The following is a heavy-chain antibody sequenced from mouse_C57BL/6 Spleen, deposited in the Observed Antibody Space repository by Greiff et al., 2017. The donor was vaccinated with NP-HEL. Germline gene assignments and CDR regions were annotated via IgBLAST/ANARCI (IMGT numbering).Heavy chain of an antibody. CDR1: GFTFSSYA. Sequence: EVKLVESGGGLVKPGGSLKLSCAASGFTFSSYAMSWVRQTPEKRLEWVATISDGGSYTYYPDNVKGRFTISRDNAKNNLYLQMSHLKSEDTAMYYCARDRLTGGYYFDYWGQGTTLTVSS. CDR3: ARDRLTGGYYFDY. D-gene: IGHD4-1*01. V-gene: IGHV5-4*01. CDR2: ISDGGSYT. J-gene: IGHJ2*01.